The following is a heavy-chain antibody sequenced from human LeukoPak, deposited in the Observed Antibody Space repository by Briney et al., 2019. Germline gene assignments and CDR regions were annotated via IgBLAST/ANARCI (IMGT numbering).Heavy chain of an antibody. D-gene: IGHD5-24*01. Sequence: SATLSLTCTVSGASISRYYWSWVRQPPGKGLEWIGYIYNSGSTKYNPSLKSRVTISVDTSKNQIFLKLSSVTAADKAVYYCARGDRAGYNLRPFDNWGQGTLVTVSS. J-gene: IGHJ4*02. CDR3: ARGDRAGYNLRPFDN. CDR1: GASISRYY. CDR2: IYNSGST. V-gene: IGHV4-59*08.